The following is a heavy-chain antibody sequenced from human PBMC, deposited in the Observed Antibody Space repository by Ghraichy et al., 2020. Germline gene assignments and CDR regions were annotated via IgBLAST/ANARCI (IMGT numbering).Heavy chain of an antibody. CDR3: AKGDTAMVTAYYYYGMDV. D-gene: IGHD5-18*01. J-gene: IGHJ6*02. V-gene: IGHV3-30*18. CDR2: ISYDGSNK. CDR1: GFTSSSYG. Sequence: GGSLRLSCAASGFTSSSYGMHWVRQAPGKGLEWVAVISYDGSNKYYADSVKGRFTISRDNSKNTLYLQMNSLRAEDTAVYYCAKGDTAMVTAYYYYGMDVWGQGTTVTVSS.